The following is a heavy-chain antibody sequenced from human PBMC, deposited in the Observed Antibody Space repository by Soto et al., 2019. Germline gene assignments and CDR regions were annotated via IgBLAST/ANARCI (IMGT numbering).Heavy chain of an antibody. CDR3: ARQFTIFGVVRYWYFDL. CDR2: IDPSDSYT. D-gene: IGHD3-3*01. Sequence: GESLKISCKGSGYSFTSYWISWVRQMPGKGLEWMGRIDPSDSYTNYSPSFQGHVTISADKSISTAYLQWSSLKASDTAMYYCARQFTIFGVVRYWYFDLWGRGTLVTVSS. J-gene: IGHJ2*01. CDR1: GYSFTSYW. V-gene: IGHV5-10-1*01.